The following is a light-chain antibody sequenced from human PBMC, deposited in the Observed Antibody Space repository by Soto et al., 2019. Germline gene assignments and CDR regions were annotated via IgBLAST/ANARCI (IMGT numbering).Light chain of an antibody. CDR1: SSDVGGYNY. V-gene: IGLV2-14*01. CDR2: EVS. Sequence: QSVLTQPASVSGSPGQSITLSCTGTSSDVGGYNYVSWYQQHPDKAPKLMIYEVSNRPSGVSDRFSGSKSGNTASLTISGLQAEDEADYYCSSYTSSSTLNVFGTGTKLTVL. CDR3: SSYTSSSTLNV. J-gene: IGLJ1*01.